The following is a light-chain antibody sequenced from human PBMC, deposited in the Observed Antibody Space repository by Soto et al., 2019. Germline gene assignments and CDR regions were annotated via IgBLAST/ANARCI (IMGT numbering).Light chain of an antibody. Sequence: DIVMTQSPASLAVSLGERATINCKSSQTVLYSSNNKNYLAWYQQKPGQPPKLLIYWASIRQSGVPDRFSGRGSGTDFTLTISSLQAEDVAVYYCQQYYSTPLTFGGGTKVELK. CDR1: QTVLYSSNNKNY. CDR3: QQYYSTPLT. J-gene: IGKJ4*01. CDR2: WAS. V-gene: IGKV4-1*01.